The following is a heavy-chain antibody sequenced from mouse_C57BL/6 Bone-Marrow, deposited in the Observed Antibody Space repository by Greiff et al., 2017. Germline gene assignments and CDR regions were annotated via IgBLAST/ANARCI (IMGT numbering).Heavy chain of an antibody. Sequence: QVQLQQPGAELVRPGSSVKLSCKASGYTFTSYWMDWVQQRPGQGLEWIGNIYPSDSETHYNQKFKDKATLTVDKSSSTAYMQLSSLTSEDSAVYYCARDPWFAYWGQGTLVTVSA. J-gene: IGHJ3*01. V-gene: IGHV1-61*01. CDR3: ARDPWFAY. CDR1: GYTFTSYW. CDR2: IYPSDSET.